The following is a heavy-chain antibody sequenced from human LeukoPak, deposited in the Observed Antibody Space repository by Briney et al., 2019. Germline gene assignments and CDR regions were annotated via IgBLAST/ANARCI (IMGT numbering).Heavy chain of an antibody. V-gene: IGHV4-39*01. Sequence: SETLSLTCTVSGGSISSSSYYWGWIRQPPGKGLEWIGSIYYSGSTYYNPSLKSRVTISVDTSKNQFSLKLSSVTAADTAVYYCARQVHAVNFDYWGQGTLVTVSS. CDR1: GGSISSSSYY. CDR2: IYYSGST. CDR3: ARQVHAVNFDY. J-gene: IGHJ4*02. D-gene: IGHD1-1*01.